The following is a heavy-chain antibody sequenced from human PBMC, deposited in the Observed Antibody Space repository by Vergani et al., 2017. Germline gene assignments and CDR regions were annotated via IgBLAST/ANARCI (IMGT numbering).Heavy chain of an antibody. CDR3: VKAKRDLGSDFFDS. CDR2: ISGSGSSK. Sequence: EVHLLESGGGLIQPGGSLRISCAASGFTFDNYAMTWVRQAPGKGLQWVSGISGSGSSKFYEDSLKGRVTISRDNSKNTVFLQMHSLRAEDTDIYYCVKAKRDLGSDFFDSWGHGILVTVSS. V-gene: IGHV3-23*01. J-gene: IGHJ4*01. D-gene: IGHD3-10*01. CDR1: GFTFDNYA.